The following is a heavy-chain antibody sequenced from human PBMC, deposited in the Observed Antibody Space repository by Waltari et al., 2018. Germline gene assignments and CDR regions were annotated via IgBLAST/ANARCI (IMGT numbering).Heavy chain of an antibody. Sequence: QVQLVQSGAEVKKPGSSVKVSCKASGGTFSSYAISGVRQAPGQGLDWMGGIIPIFGTANYAQKFQGRVTITADESTSTAYMELSSLRSEDTAVYYCARAHTPFWNVVAPPSGYYFDYWGQGTLVTVSS. D-gene: IGHD2-21*01. CDR2: IIPIFGTA. V-gene: IGHV1-69*13. CDR3: ARAHTPFWNVVAPPSGYYFDY. J-gene: IGHJ4*02. CDR1: GGTFSSYA.